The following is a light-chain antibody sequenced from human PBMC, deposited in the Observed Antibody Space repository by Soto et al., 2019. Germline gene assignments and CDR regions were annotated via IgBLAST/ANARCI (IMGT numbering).Light chain of an antibody. CDR1: QGISRW. Sequence: DIQMTQSPSSVSASVGNSVTITCRASQGISRWLDWYQQKPGKAPKLLIYGASSVQSGVPSRFSGSGSGTDFTLTISSLQPEDFATYDCQQADSFPLTFGGGTKVDI. CDR3: QQADSFPLT. V-gene: IGKV1-12*01. J-gene: IGKJ4*01. CDR2: GAS.